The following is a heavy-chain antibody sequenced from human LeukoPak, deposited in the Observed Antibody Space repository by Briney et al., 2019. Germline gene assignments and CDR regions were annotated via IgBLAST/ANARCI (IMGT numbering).Heavy chain of an antibody. V-gene: IGHV4-38-2*02. CDR3: ARDYGSGSYSFFN. CDR2: IYHGGST. CDR1: GYSISSGYY. Sequence: SETLSLTCTVSGYSISSGYYWGWTRPPPGKGLEWIGSIYHGGSTYYNPSLKSRVTISVDTSKNQFSLKLSSVTAADTAVYYCARDYGSGSYSFFNWGQGTLVTVSS. J-gene: IGHJ4*02. D-gene: IGHD3-10*01.